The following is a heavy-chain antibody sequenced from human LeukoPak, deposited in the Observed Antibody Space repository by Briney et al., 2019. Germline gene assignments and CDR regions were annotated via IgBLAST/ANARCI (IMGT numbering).Heavy chain of an antibody. CDR2: IYYSGST. CDR1: GGSISSSSYY. V-gene: IGHV4-39*07. Sequence: SETLSLTCTVSGGSISSSSYYWGWIRQPPGKGLEWIGSIYYSGSTYYNPSLKSRVTISVDTSKNQFSLKLSSVTAADTAVYHCAREMGAAIGAREGWFDPWGQGTLVTVSS. CDR3: AREMGAAIGAREGWFDP. J-gene: IGHJ5*02. D-gene: IGHD1-26*01.